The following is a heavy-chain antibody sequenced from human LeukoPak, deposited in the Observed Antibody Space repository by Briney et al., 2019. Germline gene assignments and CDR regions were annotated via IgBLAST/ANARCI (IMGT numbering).Heavy chain of an antibody. CDR3: ARVSSVWIKDYYYYMDV. CDR2: INHSGST. CDR1: GGSFSGYY. D-gene: IGHD5-12*01. J-gene: IGHJ6*03. Sequence: PSETLSLTCAVYGGSFSGYYWSWIRQPPGKGREGSGEINHSGSTNYNPSLKGRGTISVDTSKTQSSLKLSSVTAADTAVYYCARVSSVWIKDYYYYMDVWGTGTTVAVSS. V-gene: IGHV4-34*01.